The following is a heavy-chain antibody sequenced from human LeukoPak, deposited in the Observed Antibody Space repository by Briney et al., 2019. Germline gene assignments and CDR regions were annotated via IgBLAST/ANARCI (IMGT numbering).Heavy chain of an antibody. D-gene: IGHD6-19*01. J-gene: IGHJ5*02. Sequence: PGGSLRLSCAASGFTFSSYWMHWVRQPPGKGLVWVSRIKNDGSTTTYADSVKGRFTVSRDNAKNTLYLQMNSLGAEDTALYYCAKDIHIGHGSGWPESWGQGTLVTVSS. CDR2: IKNDGSTT. CDR3: AKDIHIGHGSGWPES. CDR1: GFTFSSYW. V-gene: IGHV3-74*01.